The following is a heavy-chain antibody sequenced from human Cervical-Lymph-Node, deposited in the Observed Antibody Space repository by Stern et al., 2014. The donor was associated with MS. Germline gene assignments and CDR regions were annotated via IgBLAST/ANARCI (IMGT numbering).Heavy chain of an antibody. CDR3: ARREGLVTPVL. J-gene: IGHJ4*02. Sequence: QVQLVESGPGLVKPSETLSLTCSVSGASISSTGYYWGWIRQPPGKGLEWIGSISNSEIPSYTPSLKSRLTISVDTSKNQISLRLPSLTAADTAVYYCARREGLVTPVLWGQGTLVTVSS. D-gene: IGHD4-23*01. CDR2: ISNSEIP. V-gene: IGHV4-39*01. CDR1: GASISSTGYY.